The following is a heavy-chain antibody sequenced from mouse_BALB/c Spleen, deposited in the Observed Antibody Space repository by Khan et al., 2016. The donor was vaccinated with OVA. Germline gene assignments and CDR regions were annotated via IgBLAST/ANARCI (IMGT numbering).Heavy chain of an antibody. CDR3: ARSYDGAWFAY. J-gene: IGHJ3*01. V-gene: IGHV1-77*01. D-gene: IGHD1-1*01. Sequence: VQLQESGPELVKPGASVKMSCKISGYTFTDYVITWVKQRTGQGLEWIGEIFPGSGTTYYNEKFKGKATLTADKSSHTVNMQLSSLTSEDSAVYFCARSYDGAWFAYWGQGTMVTVSA. CDR2: IFPGSGTT. CDR1: GYTFTDYV.